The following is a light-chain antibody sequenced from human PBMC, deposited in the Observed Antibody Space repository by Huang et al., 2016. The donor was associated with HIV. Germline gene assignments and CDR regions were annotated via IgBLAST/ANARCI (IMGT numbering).Light chain of an antibody. CDR2: GAS. Sequence: EIVLTQSPGTLSLSPGERATLSCRASQSVSSSYLAWYQQKPGQAPRLVFYGASSRATGIPDRVSGSGSGTDFTLTISRLEPEDFAVYYCQQYDSSPWTFGQGTKVEIK. CDR1: QSVSSSY. V-gene: IGKV3-20*01. J-gene: IGKJ1*01. CDR3: QQYDSSPWT.